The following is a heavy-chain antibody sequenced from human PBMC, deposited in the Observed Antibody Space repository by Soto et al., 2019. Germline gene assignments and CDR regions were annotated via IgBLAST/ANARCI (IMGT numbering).Heavy chain of an antibody. J-gene: IGHJ4*02. V-gene: IGHV3-48*02. Sequence: GGSLRLSCAASGFPFSSNSMTWVRQAPGKGLEWVSYISSSSSTISYADSVKGRFTISRDNAKNSLYLQMNSLRDEDTAVYYCARGTGLTFDYWGQGTLVTVSS. D-gene: IGHD7-27*01. CDR2: ISSSSSTI. CDR3: ARGTGLTFDY. CDR1: GFPFSSNS.